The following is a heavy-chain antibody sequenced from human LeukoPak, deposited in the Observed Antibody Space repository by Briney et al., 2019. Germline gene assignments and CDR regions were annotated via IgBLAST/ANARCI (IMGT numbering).Heavy chain of an antibody. CDR1: GGSISSSSYY. CDR3: ARDSYYYGSGSHFDY. J-gene: IGHJ4*02. Sequence: SETLSLTCTVSGGSISSSSYYWGWIRQSPGKGLEWIGYIYYSGSTNYNPSLKSRVTISVDTSKNQFSLKLSSVTAADTAVYYCARDSYYYGSGSHFDYWGQGTLVTVSS. CDR2: IYYSGST. D-gene: IGHD3-10*01. V-gene: IGHV4-61*01.